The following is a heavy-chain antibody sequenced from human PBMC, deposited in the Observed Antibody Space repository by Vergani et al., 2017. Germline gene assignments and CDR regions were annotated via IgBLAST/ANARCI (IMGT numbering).Heavy chain of an antibody. V-gene: IGHV4-61*02. J-gene: IGHJ1*01. CDR1: GGSISSGSYY. D-gene: IGHD6-13*01. CDR3: AGGYSSSWYLRYFQH. Sequence: QVQLQESGPGLVKPSQTLSLTCTVSGGSISSGSYYWSWIRQPAGKGLEWIGRIYTSGSTNYNPSLKSRVTISVDTSKNQFSLKLSSVTAADTAVYYCAGGYSSSWYLRYFQHWGQGTLVTVSS. CDR2: IYTSGST.